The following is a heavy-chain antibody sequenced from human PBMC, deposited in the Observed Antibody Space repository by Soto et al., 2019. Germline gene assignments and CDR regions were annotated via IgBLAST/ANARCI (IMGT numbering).Heavy chain of an antibody. CDR2: ISAYNGNT. J-gene: IGHJ6*02. Sequence: ASVKVSCTASGYTFISYGINWVRQAPGQGLDWMGWISAYNGNTNYAQKLQGRVTMTTDTSTSTAYMELRSLRSDDTAVYYCARETTTRQWELYYYYGMDVWGQGTTVTVSS. CDR1: GYTFISYG. V-gene: IGHV1-18*01. CDR3: ARETTTRQWELYYYYGMDV. D-gene: IGHD1-26*01.